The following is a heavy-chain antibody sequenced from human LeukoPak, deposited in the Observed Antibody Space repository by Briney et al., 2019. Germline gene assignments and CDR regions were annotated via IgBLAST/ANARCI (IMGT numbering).Heavy chain of an antibody. CDR1: GYTFSNFD. Sequence: ASVKVSCKASGYTFSNFDLNWVRQATGQGLEWVGYMNPKSGYTAYAQKFQGRVTITRDTSISTLYMELSSLRSEDTAVYYCAKDGVVSGTMGRLHYWGQGTLVTVSS. V-gene: IGHV1-8*03. CDR3: AKDGVVSGTMGRLHY. D-gene: IGHD1-1*01. CDR2: MNPKSGYT. J-gene: IGHJ4*02.